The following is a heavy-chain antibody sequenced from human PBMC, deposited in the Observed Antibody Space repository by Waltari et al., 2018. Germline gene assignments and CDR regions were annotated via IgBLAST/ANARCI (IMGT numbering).Heavy chain of an antibody. D-gene: IGHD1-26*01. Sequence: QVQLQQWGAGLLTPSETLSLTCALSGGSFTFFSLPWTPQPPGTGLEWIGEINPRGTTNYSPSLRSRVSISSDTSKNQFSLKLTSVTAADTAVYYCARADRGPRSGSSATPAWGPWGQGTLVTVSS. V-gene: IGHV4-34*01. J-gene: IGHJ5*02. CDR1: GGSFTFFS. CDR3: ARADRGPRSGSSATPAWGP. CDR2: INPRGTT.